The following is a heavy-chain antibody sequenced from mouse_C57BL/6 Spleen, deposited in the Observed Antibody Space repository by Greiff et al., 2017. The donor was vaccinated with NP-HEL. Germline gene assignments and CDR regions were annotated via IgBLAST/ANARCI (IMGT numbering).Heavy chain of an antibody. V-gene: IGHV1-59*01. Sequence: VQLQQPGAELVRPGTSVKLSCKASGYTFTSYWMHWVKQRPGQGLEWIGVIDPSDSYTNYNQKFKGKATLTVDTSSSTAYMQLSSLTSEDSAVYYCARGDYGSSYFDYWGQGTTLTVSS. J-gene: IGHJ2*01. CDR2: IDPSDSYT. D-gene: IGHD1-1*01. CDR1: GYTFTSYW. CDR3: ARGDYGSSYFDY.